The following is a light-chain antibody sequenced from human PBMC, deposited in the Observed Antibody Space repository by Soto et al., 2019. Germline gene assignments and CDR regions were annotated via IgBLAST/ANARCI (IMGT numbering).Light chain of an antibody. V-gene: IGKV3-20*01. CDR2: GAS. Sequence: EIVLTQSPGTLSLSPGERATLSCRASQSVSSSYLAWHQQKPGQAPRLLIYGASSRATGIPDRFSGSGSGTGFTLTISRLEPEDFAVYYCQQYGSSHSITFGQGTRLEIK. J-gene: IGKJ5*01. CDR3: QQYGSSHSIT. CDR1: QSVSSSY.